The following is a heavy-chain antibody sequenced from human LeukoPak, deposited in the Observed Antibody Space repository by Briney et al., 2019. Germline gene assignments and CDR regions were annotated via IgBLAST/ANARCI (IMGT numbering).Heavy chain of an antibody. CDR3: AELVVPAAIPGVWFDP. J-gene: IGHJ5*02. CDR2: IYYSGST. V-gene: IGHV4-59*11. Sequence: SETLSLTCTVSGGSISSHYWSWIRQPPGKGLEWIGYIYYSGSTNYNPSLKSRVTISVDTSKNQFSLKLSSATAADTAVYYCAELVVPAAIPGVWFDPWGQGTLVTASS. CDR1: GGSISSHY. D-gene: IGHD2-2*02.